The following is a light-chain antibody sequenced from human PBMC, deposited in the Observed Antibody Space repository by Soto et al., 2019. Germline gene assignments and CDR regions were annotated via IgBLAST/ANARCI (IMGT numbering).Light chain of an antibody. CDR3: QKYNSAPFT. J-gene: IGKJ3*01. CDR1: QGISNY. V-gene: IGKV1-27*01. CDR2: AAS. Sequence: DIPMTQSPSSLSASVGDRVTITCRASQGISNYLAWYQQNPGKVPELLIYAASTLQSGVPPRFSGSGSGRDLTLTISSLQPEDVATYYCQKYNSAPFTFGPGTKVDIK.